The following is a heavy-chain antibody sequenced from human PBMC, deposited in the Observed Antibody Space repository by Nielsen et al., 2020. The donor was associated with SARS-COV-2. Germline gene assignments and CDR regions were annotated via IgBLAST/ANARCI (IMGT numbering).Heavy chain of an antibody. Sequence: ASVTVSCKASGYTFTSYAMHWVRQAPGQRLEWMGWINAGNGNTKYSQKFQGRVTITRDTSASTAYMELSSLRSEDTAVYYCARDRITMIVVVITIYYYYYYMDVWGKGTTVTVSS. CDR1: GYTFTSYA. CDR3: ARDRITMIVVVITIYYYYYYMDV. D-gene: IGHD3-22*01. V-gene: IGHV1-3*01. J-gene: IGHJ6*03. CDR2: INAGNGNT.